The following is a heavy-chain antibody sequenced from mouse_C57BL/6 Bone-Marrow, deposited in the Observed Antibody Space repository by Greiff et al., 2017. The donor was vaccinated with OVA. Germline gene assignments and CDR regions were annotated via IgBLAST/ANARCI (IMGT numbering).Heavy chain of an antibody. J-gene: IGHJ4*01. CDR3: ARPSYDVGDYYAMDY. CDR2: IDPSDSET. Sequence: VQLQQPGAELVRPGSSVKLSCKASGYTFTSYWMHWVKQRPIQGLEWIGNIDPSDSETRYNQKFKDKATLTVDKSSSTAYMQLSSLTSEDSAVYYCARPSYDVGDYYAMDYWGQGTSVTVSS. D-gene: IGHD2-12*01. CDR1: GYTFTSYW. V-gene: IGHV1-52*01.